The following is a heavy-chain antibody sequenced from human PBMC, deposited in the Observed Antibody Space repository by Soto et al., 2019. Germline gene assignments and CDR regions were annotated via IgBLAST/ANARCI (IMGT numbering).Heavy chain of an antibody. CDR3: ARGRIQLWFGWFDP. J-gene: IGHJ5*02. CDR2: IIPIFGTA. D-gene: IGHD5-18*01. V-gene: IGHV1-69*01. Sequence: EWMGGIIPIFGTANYAQKFQGRVTITADESTSTAYMELSSLRSEDTAVYYCARGRIQLWFGWFDPWGQGTLVTVSS.